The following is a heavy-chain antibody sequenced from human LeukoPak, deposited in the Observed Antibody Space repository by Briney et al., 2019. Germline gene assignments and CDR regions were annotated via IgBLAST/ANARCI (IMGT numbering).Heavy chain of an antibody. D-gene: IGHD3-3*01. CDR1: GGSISSSYY. CDR3: AREYYDFWCGYYSIDP. V-gene: IGHV4-61*01. Sequence: SETLSLTCAVSGGSISSSYYWSWIRPPPGKGLEWIGYIYYSGSTNYNPSLKSRVTISVDTSKNQFSLKLSSVTAADTAVYYCAREYYDFWCGYYSIDPWGQGTLVTVSS. CDR2: IYYSGST. J-gene: IGHJ5*02.